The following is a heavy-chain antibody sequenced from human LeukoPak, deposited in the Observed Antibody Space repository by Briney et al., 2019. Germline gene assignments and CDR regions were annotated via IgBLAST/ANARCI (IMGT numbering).Heavy chain of an antibody. Sequence: PSETLPLTCTVSGGSISSYYWSWIRQPPGKGLEWIGYIYYSGSTNYNPSLKSRVTISVDTSKNQFSLKLSSVTAADTAVYYCARHGRVSGWYYWGQGTLVTVSS. CDR1: GGSISSYY. V-gene: IGHV4-59*08. D-gene: IGHD6-19*01. CDR2: IYYSGST. J-gene: IGHJ4*02. CDR3: ARHGRVSGWYY.